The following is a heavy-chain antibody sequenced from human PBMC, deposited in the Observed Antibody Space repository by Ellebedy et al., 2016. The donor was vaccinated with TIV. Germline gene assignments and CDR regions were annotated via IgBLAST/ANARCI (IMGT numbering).Heavy chain of an antibody. CDR1: GFTFSSYW. V-gene: IGHV3-74*01. D-gene: IGHD6-13*01. CDR2: INSDGSGI. CDR3: ARQTAYSNNWKDY. J-gene: IGHJ4*02. Sequence: GESLKISCAASGFTFSSYWMHWVRQAPGKGLVWVSRINSDGSGINYADSVKGRFTISRDNAKNTLYLQMNSLRVEDTAVYYCARQTAYSNNWKDYWGQGTLVTVSS.